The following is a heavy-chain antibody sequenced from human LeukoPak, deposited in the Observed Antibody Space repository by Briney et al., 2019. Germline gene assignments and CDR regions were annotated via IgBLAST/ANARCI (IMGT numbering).Heavy chain of an antibody. D-gene: IGHD4-11*01. CDR3: ASSPYSNDLIFDY. Sequence: ASVTVSCKASGYTFTGYYMHWLRQAPGQGLAWMGLSSPSSGGTNSAQKFQGRVTMTGDTSISTAYMEQSRLRSDDTAVYYCASSPYSNDLIFDYWGQGTLVTVSS. V-gene: IGHV1-2*02. J-gene: IGHJ4*02. CDR2: SSPSSGGT. CDR1: GYTFTGYY.